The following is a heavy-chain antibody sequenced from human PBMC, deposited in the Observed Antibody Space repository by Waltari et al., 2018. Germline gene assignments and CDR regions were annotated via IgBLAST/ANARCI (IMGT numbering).Heavy chain of an antibody. CDR2: VSGDSGYI. V-gene: IGHV3-48*04. D-gene: IGHD3-10*01. CDR3: AGIRRGFWFFDL. J-gene: IGHJ2*01. CDR1: GRTFPTYS. Sequence: VQLVESGGGLVQPGGSLRLSCAASGRTFPTYSMIWVRQAPGKGLEWIAYVSGDSGYIYYADSVRGRFTISRDNAQNSMYLQMNNLRADDTAVYYCAGIRRGFWFFDLWGRGTLVTVSS.